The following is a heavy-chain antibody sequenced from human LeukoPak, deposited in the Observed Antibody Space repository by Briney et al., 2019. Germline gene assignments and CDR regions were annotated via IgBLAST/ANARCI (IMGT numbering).Heavy chain of an antibody. J-gene: IGHJ5*02. CDR3: ARVEWLDLNWFDP. Sequence: GASVKVSCKASGYTFTGYYIHWVRQAPGQGLEWMGWINSNSGGTNYAQKFQGRVTMTRDTSISTAYMELSRLRSDDTAVYYCARVEWLDLNWFDPWGQGTLVTVSS. D-gene: IGHD5-12*01. CDR1: GYTFTGYY. CDR2: INSNSGGT. V-gene: IGHV1-2*02.